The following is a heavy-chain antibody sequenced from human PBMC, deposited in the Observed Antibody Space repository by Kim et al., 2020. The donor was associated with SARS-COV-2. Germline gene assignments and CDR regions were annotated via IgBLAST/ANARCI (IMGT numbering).Heavy chain of an antibody. V-gene: IGHV3-11*05. Sequence: DSVKCRFTFSRENAKTSLYLQMNSRRAEDTAVYYCARGRDILTGYSPVDYWGQGTLVTVSS. D-gene: IGHD3-9*01. J-gene: IGHJ4*02. CDR3: ARGRDILTGYSPVDY.